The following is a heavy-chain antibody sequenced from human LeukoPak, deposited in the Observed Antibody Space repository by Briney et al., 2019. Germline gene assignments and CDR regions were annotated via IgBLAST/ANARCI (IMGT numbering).Heavy chain of an antibody. CDR1: GASLSSWY. V-gene: IGHV4-59*01. CDR3: ARAFRDYEIDH. D-gene: IGHD4-17*01. CDR2: IYDSGRA. J-gene: IGHJ4*02. Sequence: SETLSLTCTVSGASLSSWYWSWIRQPPGKGLEWIGYIYDSGRAKYNPSLKSRVTMSVDTSKNQFSLKLTSVTAADTAVYYCARAFRDYEIDHWGRGTLVTVSS.